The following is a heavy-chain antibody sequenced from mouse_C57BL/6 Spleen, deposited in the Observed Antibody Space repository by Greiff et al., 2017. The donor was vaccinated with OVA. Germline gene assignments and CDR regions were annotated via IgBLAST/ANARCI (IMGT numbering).Heavy chain of an antibody. Sequence: QVQLQQPGAELVRPGSSVKLSCKASGYTFTSYWMHWVKQRPIQGLEWIGNIDPSDSETHYNQKFKDKATLTVDKSSSTAYMQLSSLTSEDSAVYYCARTLYYGTFDYWGQGTTLTVSS. CDR2: IDPSDSET. J-gene: IGHJ2*01. D-gene: IGHD1-1*01. CDR3: ARTLYYGTFDY. V-gene: IGHV1-52*01. CDR1: GYTFTSYW.